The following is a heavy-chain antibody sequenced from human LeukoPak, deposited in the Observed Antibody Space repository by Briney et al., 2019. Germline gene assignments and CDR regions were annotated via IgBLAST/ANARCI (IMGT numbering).Heavy chain of an antibody. J-gene: IGHJ6*02. CDR2: IIPIFGTA. V-gene: IGHV1-69*13. CDR1: GGTFSSYA. D-gene: IGHD4-17*01. Sequence: SVKVSCKASGGTFSSYAISWVRQAPGQGLEWMGGIIPIFGTANYAQKFQGRVTITADESTSTAYMELSSLRSEDTAVYYCASRYGEEYYYGMDVWGQGTTVTVSS. CDR3: ASRYGEEYYYGMDV.